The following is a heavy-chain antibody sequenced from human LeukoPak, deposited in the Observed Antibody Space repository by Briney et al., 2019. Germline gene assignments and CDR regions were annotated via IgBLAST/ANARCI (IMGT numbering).Heavy chain of an antibody. CDR3: AKDPVGSSSPQRLGY. Sequence: PGGSLRRSCAASGFTFSSYAMSWVRQAPGKGLEWVSAISGSGGSTYYADSVKGRFTISRDNSKTKLYLQMNSLRAEDAAVYYCAKDPVGSSSPQRLGYWGQGTLVTVSS. D-gene: IGHD6-6*01. CDR1: GFTFSSYA. J-gene: IGHJ4*02. V-gene: IGHV3-23*01. CDR2: ISGSGGST.